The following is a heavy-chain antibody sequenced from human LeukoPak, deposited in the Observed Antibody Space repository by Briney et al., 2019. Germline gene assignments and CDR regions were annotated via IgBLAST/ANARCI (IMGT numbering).Heavy chain of an antibody. CDR3: ARDHHYFWSGYPGTHAS. CDR2: ISSSSSTI. J-gene: IGHJ5*02. CDR1: GFTFNYYS. Sequence: GGSLRLSCAASGFTFNYYSMNWVRQALGKGLEWISSISSSSSTIYYVDSVKGRFTISRDNAKNSLYLQMNSLRAEDTAVYYCARDHHYFWSGYPGTHASWGQGTLVTVSS. D-gene: IGHD3-3*01. V-gene: IGHV3-48*01.